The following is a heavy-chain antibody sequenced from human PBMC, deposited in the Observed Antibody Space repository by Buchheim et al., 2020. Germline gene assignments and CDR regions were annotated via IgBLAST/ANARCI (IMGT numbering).Heavy chain of an antibody. D-gene: IGHD6-19*01. V-gene: IGHV4-61*01. Sequence: QVQLQESGPGLVKPSETLSLTCTVSGGSVSSGSYYWSWIRQPPGKGLEWIGYTFYSGSTNYNPSLKSRVPIPLDTSKTRFSLKLSSVTAADTAVYYCARGFRSSGWYYFDYWGQGTL. CDR1: GGSVSSGSYY. CDR2: TFYSGST. CDR3: ARGFRSSGWYYFDY. J-gene: IGHJ4*02.